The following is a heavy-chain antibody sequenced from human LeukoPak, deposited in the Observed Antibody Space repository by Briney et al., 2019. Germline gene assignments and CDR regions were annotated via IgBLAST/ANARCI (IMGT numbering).Heavy chain of an antibody. CDR1: GYTFTCYY. V-gene: IGHV1-2*02. CDR3: AGLDYDFWSGYHSEDWFDP. J-gene: IGHJ5*02. D-gene: IGHD3-3*01. Sequence: ASVKVCCKAAGYTFTCYYMHWVRHAPGQGLGWMGWINPNSGGTNYAQKFQGRVTMTRDTSISTAYMELTRLRSDDTAVYYCAGLDYDFWSGYHSEDWFDPWGQGTLVIVSS. CDR2: INPNSGGT.